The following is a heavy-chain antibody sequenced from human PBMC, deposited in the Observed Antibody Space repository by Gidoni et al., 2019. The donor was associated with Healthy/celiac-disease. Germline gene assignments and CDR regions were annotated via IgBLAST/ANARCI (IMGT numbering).Heavy chain of an antibody. Sequence: LEWVAVISYDGSNKYYADSVKGRFTISRDNSKNTLYLQMNSLRAEDTAVYYCAKEGGAPPYYFDYWGQRTLVTVSS. D-gene: IGHD3-16*01. V-gene: IGHV3-30*18. CDR3: AKEGGAPPYYFDY. J-gene: IGHJ4*02. CDR2: ISYDGSNK.